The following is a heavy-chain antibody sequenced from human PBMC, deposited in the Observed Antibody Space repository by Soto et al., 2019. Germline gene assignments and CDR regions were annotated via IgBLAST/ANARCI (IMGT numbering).Heavy chain of an antibody. J-gene: IGHJ4*02. V-gene: IGHV4-59*01. CDR2: IYYTGST. CDR3: AKYRRTEEEGFTLDS. D-gene: IGHD2-2*01. CDR1: GDSIKHYY. Sequence: SETLSLTCTVSGDSIKHYYWSWIRQPPGKRLEWIGYIYYTGSTTYNPSLESRVTMSVDTSKNQSSLKLSSVNAADTAVYYCAKYRRTEEEGFTLDSWGRGTLVTVSS.